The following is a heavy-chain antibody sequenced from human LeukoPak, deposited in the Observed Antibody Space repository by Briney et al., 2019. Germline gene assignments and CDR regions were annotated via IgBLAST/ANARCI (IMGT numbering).Heavy chain of an antibody. CDR1: GFTFNWYW. CDR2: IKEDGREE. J-gene: IGHJ3*02. V-gene: IGHV3-7*01. CDR3: AKYNWNYAFDI. Sequence: GASLRLSCAASGFTFNWYWMSWVRQAPGKGLEWVANIKEDGREENYVDSVKGRFTISRDNAKNSLYLQMNSLRAEDTAVYYCAKYNWNYAFDIWGQGTMVTVSS. D-gene: IGHD1-7*01.